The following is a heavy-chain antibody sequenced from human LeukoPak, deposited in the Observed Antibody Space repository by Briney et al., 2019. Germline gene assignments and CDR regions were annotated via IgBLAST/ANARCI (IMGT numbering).Heavy chain of an antibody. J-gene: IGHJ4*02. Sequence: GRSLRLSCAASGFTFSSYGMHWVRQAPGKGLEWVAVISYDGSNKYYADSVKGRFTISRDNSKNTLYLQMNSLRAEDTAVYYRAKDSGEWLDQYYFDYWGQGTLVTVSS. V-gene: IGHV3-30*18. D-gene: IGHD6-19*01. CDR2: ISYDGSNK. CDR3: AKDSGEWLDQYYFDY. CDR1: GFTFSSYG.